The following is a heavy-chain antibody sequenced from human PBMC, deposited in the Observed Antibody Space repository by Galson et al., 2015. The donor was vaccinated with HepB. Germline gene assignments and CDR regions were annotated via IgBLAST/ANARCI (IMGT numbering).Heavy chain of an antibody. V-gene: IGHV3-23*01. CDR3: AKVPPREFGVPNPLDY. CDR2: ISGSGGST. CDR1: GFTFSSYA. D-gene: IGHD3-10*01. Sequence: SLRLSCAASGFTFSSYAMSWVRQAPGKGLEWVSAISGSGGSTYYADSVKGRFTISRDNSKNTLYLQMNSLRAEDTAVYYCAKVPPREFGVPNPLDYWGQGTLVTVSS. J-gene: IGHJ4*02.